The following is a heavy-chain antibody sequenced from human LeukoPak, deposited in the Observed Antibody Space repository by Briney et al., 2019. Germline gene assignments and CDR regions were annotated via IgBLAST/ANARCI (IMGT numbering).Heavy chain of an antibody. V-gene: IGHV3-7*01. CDR2: IKQDGSEK. CDR1: GFTFSSYW. Sequence: GGSLRLSCAASGFTFSSYWMSWVRQAPGKGLEWVANIKQDGSEKYYVDSVKGRFTISRDNAKNSQYLQMNSLRAEDTAVYYCARGGTTYYYDSSGSWGQGTLVTVSS. D-gene: IGHD3-22*01. CDR3: ARGGTTYYYDSSGS. J-gene: IGHJ4*02.